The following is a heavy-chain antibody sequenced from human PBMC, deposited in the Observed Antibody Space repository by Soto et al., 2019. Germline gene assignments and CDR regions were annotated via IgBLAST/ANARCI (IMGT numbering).Heavy chain of an antibody. D-gene: IGHD1-1*01. V-gene: IGHV3-23*01. CDR1: GFTFSNYA. CDR3: AKVFSPERGNYFDY. J-gene: IGHJ4*02. CDR2: ISNSFSDGNT. Sequence: AGGSLRLSCAASGFTFSNYAMNWVRQAPGKGPEWVSAISNSFSDGNTHYADSVKGRFTISRDNDKNTVFLEMNSLRAEDTAVYYCAKVFSPERGNYFDYWGQGTLVTVSS.